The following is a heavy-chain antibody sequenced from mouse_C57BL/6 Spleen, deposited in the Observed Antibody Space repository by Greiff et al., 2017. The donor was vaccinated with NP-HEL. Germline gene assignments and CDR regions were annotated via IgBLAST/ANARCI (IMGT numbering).Heavy chain of an antibody. J-gene: IGHJ4*01. CDR1: GYTFTSYT. D-gene: IGHD2-5*01. V-gene: IGHV1-4*01. CDR2: INPSSGYT. CDR3: ARSEYSNYEDYAMDY. Sequence: QVQLQQSGAELARPGASVKMSCKASGYTFTSYTMHWLKQLPGQGLEWIGYINPSSGYTKYIQKFKDQATLTADKSSSTAYMQLSSLTSEDATVYYCARSEYSNYEDYAMDYWGQGTSVTVSS.